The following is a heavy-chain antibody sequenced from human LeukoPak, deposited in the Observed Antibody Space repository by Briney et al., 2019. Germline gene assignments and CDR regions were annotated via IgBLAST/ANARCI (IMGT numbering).Heavy chain of an antibody. J-gene: IGHJ4*02. Sequence: GGSLRLSCEASGFVFGHSWMSWVRQAPGKGLEWVANINLDGSEINYLDSLTGRLTISRDNAKDSLYLQMNGLRAEDTAVYFCVRDRGYSTFDYWGQGTLVTVSS. CDR2: INLDGSEI. V-gene: IGHV3-7*03. D-gene: IGHD3-22*01. CDR3: VRDRGYSTFDY. CDR1: GFVFGHSW.